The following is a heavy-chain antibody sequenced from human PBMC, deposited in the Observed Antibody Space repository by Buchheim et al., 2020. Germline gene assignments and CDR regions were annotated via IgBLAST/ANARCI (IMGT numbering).Heavy chain of an antibody. D-gene: IGHD2-21*01. Sequence: EVQVLESGGGLVQPGGSLRLSCAASGFTFSSYGMSWVRQGPGKGLEWVSAISHSGATAYYADSVKGRFTISRDNSQSTLYLQMNSLCTKEPALNSSLRPSVAYVSAWYWFGA. CDR3: LRPSVAYVSAWYWFGA. CDR2: ISHSGATA. V-gene: IGHV3-23*01. J-gene: IGHJ5*01. CDR1: GFTFSSYG.